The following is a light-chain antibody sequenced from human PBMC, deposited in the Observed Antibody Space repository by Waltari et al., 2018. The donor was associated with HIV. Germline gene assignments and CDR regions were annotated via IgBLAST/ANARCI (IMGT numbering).Light chain of an antibody. CDR1: DSDIGDYNF. CDR2: DVS. V-gene: IGLV2-14*03. CDR3: CSYSSSTTLYV. J-gene: IGLJ1*01. Sequence: QSALTQPASVSGSPGQSITMSCSGLDSDIGDYNFVSWYQQYPGKAPRLILYDVSSWPSGVSNRFSGSKSGNTASLTISGLQSDDEADYYCCSYSSSTTLYVFGTGTKVTVL.